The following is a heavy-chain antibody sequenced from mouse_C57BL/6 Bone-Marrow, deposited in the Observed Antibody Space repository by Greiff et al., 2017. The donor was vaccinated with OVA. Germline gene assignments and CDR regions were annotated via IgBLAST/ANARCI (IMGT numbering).Heavy chain of an antibody. Sequence: EVQRVESEGGLVQPGSSMKLSCTASGFTFSDYYMAWVRQVPEKGLEWVANINYDGSSTYYLDSLKSRFIISRDNAKNILYMQMSSLKSEDTATYYCARSLYYGSSWYFDVWGTGTTVTVSS. CDR1: GFTFSDYY. J-gene: IGHJ1*03. CDR3: ARSLYYGSSWYFDV. D-gene: IGHD1-1*01. V-gene: IGHV5-16*01. CDR2: INYDGSST.